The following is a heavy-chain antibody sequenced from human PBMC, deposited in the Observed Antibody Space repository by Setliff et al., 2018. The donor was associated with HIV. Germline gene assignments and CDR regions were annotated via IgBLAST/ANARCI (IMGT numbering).Heavy chain of an antibody. J-gene: IGHJ4*02. Sequence: GESLKISCKGSGYTFTSYWIAWVRQMPGKGLEWMGIIYPGDSDTRYSPSFQGHVTMSADKSISTAYLQWSSLKASDTAMYYCARLRIMITFGGVIDPYFDYWGQGTLVTVSS. CDR3: ARLRIMITFGGVIDPYFDY. CDR1: GYTFTSYW. D-gene: IGHD3-16*02. V-gene: IGHV5-51*01. CDR2: IYPGDSDT.